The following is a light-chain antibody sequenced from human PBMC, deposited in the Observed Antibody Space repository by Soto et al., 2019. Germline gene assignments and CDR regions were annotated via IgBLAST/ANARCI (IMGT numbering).Light chain of an antibody. CDR2: DAS. J-gene: IGKJ5*01. Sequence: EIVMTQSPATLSVSPGERVTLSCSAIQSAISNLAWYQQKPGQTPRLLIYDASTRATDIPARFSGSGAGTEFTRTISSLLSEDVAVYYCHQYYKWTRTFGQGTRLEIK. CDR3: HQYYKWTRT. V-gene: IGKV3D-15*01. CDR1: QSAISN.